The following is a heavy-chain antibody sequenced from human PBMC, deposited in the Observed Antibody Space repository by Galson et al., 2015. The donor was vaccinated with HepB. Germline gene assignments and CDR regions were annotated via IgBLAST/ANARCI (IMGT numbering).Heavy chain of an antibody. V-gene: IGHV1-18*01. CDR3: ARDLLLWFGELLHPHGNYYYYGMDV. J-gene: IGHJ6*02. CDR1: GYTFTSYG. CDR2: ISAYNGNT. Sequence: SVKVSCKASGYTFTSYGISWVRQAPGQGLEWMGWISAYNGNTNYAQKLQGRVTMTTDTSTSTAYMELRSLRSDDTAVYYCARDLLLWFGELLHPHGNYYYYGMDVWGQGTTVTVSS. D-gene: IGHD3-10*01.